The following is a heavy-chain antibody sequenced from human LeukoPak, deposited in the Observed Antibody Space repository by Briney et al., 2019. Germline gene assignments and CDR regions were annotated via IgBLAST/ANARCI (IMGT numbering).Heavy chain of an antibody. J-gene: IGHJ4*02. Sequence: PSETLSLTCTVSGGSISSSSYYWGWIRQPPGKGLEWIGSIYYSGSTYYNPSLKSRVTISVDTSKNQFSLKLSSVTAADTAVYYCARGAEDDYGGTRAPYYWGQGTLVTVSS. CDR2: IYYSGST. CDR1: GGSISSSSYY. V-gene: IGHV4-39*07. D-gene: IGHD4-23*01. CDR3: ARGAEDDYGGTRAPYY.